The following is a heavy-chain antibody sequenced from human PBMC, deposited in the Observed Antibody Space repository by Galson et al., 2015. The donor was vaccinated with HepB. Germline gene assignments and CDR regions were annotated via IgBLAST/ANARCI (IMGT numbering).Heavy chain of an antibody. CDR3: AGVGFLDWTNRAGGHWFDP. CDR2: IIPIFGTA. V-gene: IGHV1-69*13. Sequence: SVKVSCKASGCTFSSYAINWVRQAPGQGLEWMGGIIPIFGTANYAQKFQGRATITADEATSTAYMELRSLRSEDTAVYYCAGVGFLDWTNRAGGHWFDPWGQGTLVTVSS. CDR1: GCTFSSYA. J-gene: IGHJ5*02. D-gene: IGHD3-3*01.